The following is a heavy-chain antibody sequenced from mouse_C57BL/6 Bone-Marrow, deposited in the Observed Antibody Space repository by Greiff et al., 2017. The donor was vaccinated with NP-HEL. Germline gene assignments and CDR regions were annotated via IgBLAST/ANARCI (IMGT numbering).Heavy chain of an antibody. Sequence: EVHLVESGGGLVQPGGSLKLSCAASGFTFSDYGMAWVRQAPRKGPEWVAFISNLAYSIYYADTVTGRFTISRENAKNTLYLEMSSLRSEDTAMYYCARHPARVTTWYFDVWGTGTTVTVSS. J-gene: IGHJ1*03. V-gene: IGHV5-15*01. CDR2: ISNLAYSI. CDR1: GFTFSDYG. CDR3: ARHPARVTTWYFDV. D-gene: IGHD2-5*01.